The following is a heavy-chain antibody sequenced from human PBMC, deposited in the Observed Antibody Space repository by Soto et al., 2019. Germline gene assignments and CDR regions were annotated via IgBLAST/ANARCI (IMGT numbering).Heavy chain of an antibody. CDR3: ASRGPLDAFDI. Sequence: GASVKVSCKASGGTFSSYTISWVRQAPGQGLEWMGRIIPILGIANYAQKFQGRVTITADKSTSTAYMELSSLRSEDTAVYYCASRGPLDAFDIWGQGPMVTVSS. CDR1: GGTFSSYT. V-gene: IGHV1-69*02. J-gene: IGHJ3*02. CDR2: IIPILGIA.